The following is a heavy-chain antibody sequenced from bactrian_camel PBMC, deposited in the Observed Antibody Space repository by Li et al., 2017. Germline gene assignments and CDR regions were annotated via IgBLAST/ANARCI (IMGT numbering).Heavy chain of an antibody. CDR1: GFTFSRSE. J-gene: IGHJ6*01. CDR3: AILTYCHGGWNPDQDFGF. Sequence: HVQLVESGGGLGEPGGSLRLSCEASGFTFSRSEMGWARRALGKEREGVAAIDSDGNTSYADSVKGRFTISFDGAKNTLYLQMNSLKPEDSAMYLCAILTYCHGGWNPDQDFGFRGQGTQVTVS. CDR2: IDSDGNT. D-gene: IGHD5*01. V-gene: IGHV3S9*01.